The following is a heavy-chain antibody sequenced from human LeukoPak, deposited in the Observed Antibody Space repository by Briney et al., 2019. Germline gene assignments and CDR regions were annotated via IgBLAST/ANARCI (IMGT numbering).Heavy chain of an antibody. CDR2: INPNNGGT. CDR3: ARDGLGTTTNFDY. Sequence: ASVKVSSKASGYTFPGYYMHWVRQAPGQGLEWMGWINPNNGGTNYTQTFPGRVTMTRETSISTAYMELSRLRSDDMAVYYCARDGLGTTTNFDYWGQGTLVTVSS. V-gene: IGHV1-2*02. CDR1: GYTFPGYY. D-gene: IGHD7-27*01. J-gene: IGHJ4*02.